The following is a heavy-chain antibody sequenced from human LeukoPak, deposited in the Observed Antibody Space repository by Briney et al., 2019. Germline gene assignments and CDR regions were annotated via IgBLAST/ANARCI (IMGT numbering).Heavy chain of an antibody. CDR1: GFSFSNYW. CDR3: ARGRYCTGGSCYVDT. J-gene: IGHJ5*01. CDR2: IKSDGSIT. V-gene: IGHV3-74*01. Sequence: GGSLRLSCAASGFSFSNYWMHWVRQVPGKGLVWVSRIKSDGSITTHADAVRGRFTISRDNAKNTLYLEMNRLRVDDTAIYYCARGRYCTGGSCYVDTWGHGTLVTVSS. D-gene: IGHD2-15*01.